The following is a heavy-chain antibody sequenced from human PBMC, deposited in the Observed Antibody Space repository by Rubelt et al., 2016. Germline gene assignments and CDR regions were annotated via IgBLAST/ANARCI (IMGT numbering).Heavy chain of an antibody. V-gene: IGHV1-18*01. Sequence: QVQLVQSGAEVKKPGASVKVSCKASGYTFTSYGISWVRQAPGQGLEWMGWISAYNGNTNYAQRHRGKVTMTTDTSTSKAYMELRSLRSDDTAVYYCARDTRYSSSSNFDYWGQGTLVTVSS. J-gene: IGHJ4*02. CDR1: GYTFTSYG. CDR3: ARDTRYSSSSNFDY. CDR2: ISAYNGNT. D-gene: IGHD6-13*01.